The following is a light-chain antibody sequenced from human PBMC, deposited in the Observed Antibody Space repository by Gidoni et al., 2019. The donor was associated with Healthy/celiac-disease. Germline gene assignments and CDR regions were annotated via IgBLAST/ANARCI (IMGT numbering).Light chain of an antibody. CDR1: QSISSW. J-gene: IGKJ3*01. V-gene: IGKV1-5*03. CDR2: KAS. CDR3: QQYNSYPFT. Sequence: DNQMTQSPSTLSASVGDRVTITCRASQSISSWLAWYQQKPGKAPKLLIYKASSLESGVPSRCSGSGSGTEFTLTISSLQPDDFATDYCQQYNSYPFTFGPGTKVDIK.